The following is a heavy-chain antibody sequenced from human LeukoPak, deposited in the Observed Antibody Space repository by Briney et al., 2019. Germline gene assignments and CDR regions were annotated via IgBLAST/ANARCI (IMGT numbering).Heavy chain of an antibody. V-gene: IGHV3-30*03. Sequence: PGGSLRLSCAASGFTFSNYGMHWVRQAPGKGLEWVAVISYDGSNKCYADSVKGRFTISRDNSKNTLYLQMNSLRAEDTAVYYCAREAALDYWGQGTLVTVSS. D-gene: IGHD6-25*01. J-gene: IGHJ4*02. CDR1: GFTFSNYG. CDR3: AREAALDY. CDR2: ISYDGSNK.